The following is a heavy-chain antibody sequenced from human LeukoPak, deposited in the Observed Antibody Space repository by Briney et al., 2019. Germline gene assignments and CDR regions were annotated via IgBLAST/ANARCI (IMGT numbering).Heavy chain of an antibody. CDR2: INPKSGGI. J-gene: IGHJ4*02. D-gene: IGHD2-21*01. Sequence: ASVKVSCKASGYTLTDYYVHWVRQAPGQGLEWMGWINPKSGGINYAQRFQGRVTMTRDTSINTAYMKLSSLRSDDTAVYYCARVVEVSYYGYDYWGQGTLVTVSS. V-gene: IGHV1-2*02. CDR1: GYTLTDYY. CDR3: ARVVEVSYYGYDY.